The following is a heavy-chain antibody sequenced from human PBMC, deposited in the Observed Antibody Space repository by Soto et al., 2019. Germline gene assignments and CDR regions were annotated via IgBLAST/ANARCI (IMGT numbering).Heavy chain of an antibody. CDR3: AREASIIIPAVSDF. D-gene: IGHD2-2*01. V-gene: IGHV3-21*01. Sequence: GGSLRLSCTVSGFAFNNYGINWVRQAPGKGLEWVSSISKSDYTYYSDSVKGRFTISRDNAKNSVSLQMNTLRVEDTAVYYCAREASIIIPAVSDFWGQGTLVTVSS. J-gene: IGHJ4*02. CDR1: GFAFNNYG. CDR2: ISKSDYT.